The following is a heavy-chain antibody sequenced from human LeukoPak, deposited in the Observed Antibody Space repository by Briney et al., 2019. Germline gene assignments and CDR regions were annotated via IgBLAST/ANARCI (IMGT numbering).Heavy chain of an antibody. D-gene: IGHD6-6*01. CDR2: IYHSGST. CDR3: ARISAGRYGMDV. CDR1: GYFISSGYY. V-gene: IGHV4-38-2*02. J-gene: IGHJ6*02. Sequence: SETLSLTCTVSGYFISSGYYWAWIRQAPGKGLEWIGSIYHSGSTYYNPSLKSRVTISPDTSKNQFSLKVSSVTAADTAVYYCARISAGRYGMDVWGQGTTVTVSS.